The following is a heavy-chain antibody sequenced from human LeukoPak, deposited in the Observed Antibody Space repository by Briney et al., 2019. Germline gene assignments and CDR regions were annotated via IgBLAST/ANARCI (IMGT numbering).Heavy chain of an antibody. V-gene: IGHV1-69*05. Sequence: SVKVSCKASGGTFSSYAISWVRQVPGQGLEWMGGIIPIFGTANYAQKFQGRVTITTDESTSTAYMELSSLRSEDTAVYYCASGGLWLSPVNYWGQGTLVTVSS. CDR3: ASGGLWLSPVNY. D-gene: IGHD5-18*01. J-gene: IGHJ4*02. CDR2: IIPIFGTA. CDR1: GGTFSSYA.